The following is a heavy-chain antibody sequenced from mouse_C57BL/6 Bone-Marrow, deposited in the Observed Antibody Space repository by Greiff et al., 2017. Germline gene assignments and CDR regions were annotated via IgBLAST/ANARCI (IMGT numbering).Heavy chain of an antibody. J-gene: IGHJ2*01. CDR1: GFNIKDDY. Sequence: EVQLQQSGAELVRPGASVKLSCTASGFNIKDDYMHWVKQRPEQGLEWIGWIDPENGDTEYASKFQGKATITADTSSNTAYLQLSSLTSEDTAVYYCTTCFITTVVAHFDYWVQGTTLTVSS. CDR2: IDPENGDT. D-gene: IGHD1-1*01. CDR3: TTCFITTVVAHFDY. V-gene: IGHV14-4*01.